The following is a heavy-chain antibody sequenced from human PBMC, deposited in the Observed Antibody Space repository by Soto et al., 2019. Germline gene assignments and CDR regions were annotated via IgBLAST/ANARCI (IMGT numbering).Heavy chain of an antibody. CDR2: INHSGST. D-gene: IGHD3-10*01. J-gene: IGHJ6*02. V-gene: IGHV4-34*01. Sequence: SETLSLTCAVYGGSFNGYYWSWIRQPPGKGLEWIGEINHSGSTNYNPSLKSRVTISVDTSKNQFSLKLSSVTAADTAVYYCARVSGIYYYGMDVWGQGTTVTVSS. CDR3: ARVSGIYYYGMDV. CDR1: GGSFNGYY.